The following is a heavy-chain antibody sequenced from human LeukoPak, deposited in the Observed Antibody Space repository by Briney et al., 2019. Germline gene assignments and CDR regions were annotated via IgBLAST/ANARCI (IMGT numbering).Heavy chain of an antibody. CDR1: GGSISSDSYH. D-gene: IGHD5-12*01. CDR3: ARDRGGYGDAFDI. J-gene: IGHJ3*02. CDR2: IYYSGKT. V-gene: IGHV4-39*07. Sequence: KPSETLFLTCSVSGGSISSDSYHWGWLRQPPGKGLEWIGSIYYSGKTFYNPSLESRVTISMPTSKTQFSLKLSSVTAADTAVYYCARDRGGYGDAFDIWGQGTMVTVSS.